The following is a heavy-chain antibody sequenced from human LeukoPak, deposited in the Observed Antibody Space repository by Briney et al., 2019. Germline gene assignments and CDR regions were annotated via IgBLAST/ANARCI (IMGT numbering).Heavy chain of an antibody. V-gene: IGHV1-18*01. J-gene: IGHJ3*02. CDR3: AREGRYCSSTSCYAGDAFDI. Sequence: ASVKVSCKASGYTFTSYGISWVRQAPGQGLEWMGWISAYNGNTNYAQKLQGRVTMTIDTSTSTAYMELRSLRSDDTAVYYCAREGRYCSSTSCYAGDAFDIWGQGTMVTVSS. D-gene: IGHD2-2*01. CDR1: GYTFTSYG. CDR2: ISAYNGNT.